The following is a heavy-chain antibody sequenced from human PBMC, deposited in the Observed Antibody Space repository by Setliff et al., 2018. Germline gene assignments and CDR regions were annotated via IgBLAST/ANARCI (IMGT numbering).Heavy chain of an antibody. J-gene: IGHJ4*02. CDR2: SYYIGST. Sequence: SETLSLTCTVSGGSISSHYWSWIRQPPGKGLEWIGHSYYIGSTDYNPSLKSRVTMSVDTSKNQFSLKLSSVTAADTAVYYCARGGTYRYFDYWGQGTLVTVSS. CDR3: ARGGTYRYFDY. V-gene: IGHV4-59*11. CDR1: GGSISSHY.